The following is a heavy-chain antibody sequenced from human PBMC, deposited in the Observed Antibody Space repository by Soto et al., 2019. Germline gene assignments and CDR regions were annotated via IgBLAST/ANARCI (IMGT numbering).Heavy chain of an antibody. D-gene: IGHD1-1*01. CDR1: GGSISSGGFS. Sequence: KTSETLSLTCAVSGGSISSGGFSWSWIRQPPGKGLEWIGYIFQSGSPSYNPSLKSRVTISVERSKNQFFLKLSSVTAADTAVYYCARDRNGLGGIDYWGQGTLVTVSS. J-gene: IGHJ4*02. CDR2: IFQSGSP. CDR3: ARDRNGLGGIDY. V-gene: IGHV4-30-2*01.